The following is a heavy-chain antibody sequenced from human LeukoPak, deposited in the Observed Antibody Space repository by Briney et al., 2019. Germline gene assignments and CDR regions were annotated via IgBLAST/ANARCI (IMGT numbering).Heavy chain of an antibody. D-gene: IGHD4-23*01. Sequence: PSETLSLTCAVYGGSFSGYYWSWIRQPPGKGLEWIGNIYYSGTANYNPSLKSRVIISVDTSKNQFSLKLSPVTAADTAVYYCARVGVDDSGNIIKYFFDYWGQGTLVTVSS. V-gene: IGHV4-59*01. J-gene: IGHJ4*02. CDR3: ARVGVDDSGNIIKYFFDY. CDR2: IYYSGTA. CDR1: GGSFSGYY.